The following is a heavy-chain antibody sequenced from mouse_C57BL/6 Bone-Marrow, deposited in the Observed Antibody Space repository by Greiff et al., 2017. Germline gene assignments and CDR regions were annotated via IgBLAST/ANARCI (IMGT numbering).Heavy chain of an antibody. J-gene: IGHJ1*03. Sequence: QVQLQQPGAELVKPGASVKLSCKASGYTFTSYWMHWVKQRPGRGLEWIGRIVPNSGGTKYNEKFKSKATLTVDKPSSTAYMQLSSLTSEDSAVYYCSHGNYFYWYFAVWGTGTTVTGSS. D-gene: IGHD2-1*01. CDR2: IVPNSGGT. CDR3: SHGNYFYWYFAV. V-gene: IGHV1-72*01. CDR1: GYTFTSYW.